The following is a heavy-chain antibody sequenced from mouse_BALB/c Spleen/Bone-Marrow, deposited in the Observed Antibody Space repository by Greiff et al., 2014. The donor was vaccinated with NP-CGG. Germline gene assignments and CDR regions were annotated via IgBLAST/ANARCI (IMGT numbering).Heavy chain of an antibody. Sequence: VMLVESGPGLVAPSQSLSITCTISGFSLTNYGVHWVRQPPGKGLEWLVVIWSDGSTTYNSALKSRLSISKDNSKSQVFLKMNSLQTDDTAMCYCARHRYYAMDYWGQGTSVTVSS. J-gene: IGHJ4*01. CDR2: IWSDGST. CDR3: ARHRYYAMDY. CDR1: GFSLTNYG. V-gene: IGHV2-6-1*01.